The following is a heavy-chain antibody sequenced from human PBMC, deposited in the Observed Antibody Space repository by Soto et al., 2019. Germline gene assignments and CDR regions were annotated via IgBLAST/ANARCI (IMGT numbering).Heavy chain of an antibody. CDR3: ARGWGYDSNDYYYAY. Sequence: QVQLVQSGAEVRKPGSSVKVSCKASGGTFSRHAISWVRQAPGQGLEWMGGIIPIFGTANHAQKFQGRVTSIEDESTSTVYMELSSLRSEDKAMYYCARGWGYDSNDYYYAYWGQGTLVIVSS. J-gene: IGHJ4*02. V-gene: IGHV1-69*01. CDR1: GGTFSRHA. D-gene: IGHD3-22*01. CDR2: IIPIFGTA.